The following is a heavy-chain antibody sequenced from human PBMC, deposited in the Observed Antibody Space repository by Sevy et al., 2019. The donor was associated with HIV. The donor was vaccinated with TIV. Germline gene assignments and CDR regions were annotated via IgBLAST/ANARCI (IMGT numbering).Heavy chain of an antibody. CDR1: GFTFSNYW. CDR3: ARGGTGFGAEFDY. V-gene: IGHV3-74*01. CDR2: IDTDGGGA. Sequence: GGSLRLSCAAAGFTFSNYWMHWVRQVPGKGLVWVSRIDTDGGGARYADSVKGRFTVSRDNARNTLYLQMNSVKVEDTGVYYCARGGTGFGAEFDYWGQGNLVTVSS. D-gene: IGHD3-10*01. J-gene: IGHJ4*02.